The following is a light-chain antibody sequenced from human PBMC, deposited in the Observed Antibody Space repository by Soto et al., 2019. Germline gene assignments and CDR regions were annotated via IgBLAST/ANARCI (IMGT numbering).Light chain of an antibody. CDR3: QQYYSRT. CDR1: QSVLYSSNNKNY. Sequence: DIVMTQSPDSLAVSLGERVTINCKSSQSVLYSSNNKNYLAWYQQKPGQPPKLLIYWASTRESGVPDRFSGSGSGTDFTLTISSLQAEDVAVYYCQQYYSRTFGQGTKVEIK. V-gene: IGKV4-1*01. CDR2: WAS. J-gene: IGKJ1*01.